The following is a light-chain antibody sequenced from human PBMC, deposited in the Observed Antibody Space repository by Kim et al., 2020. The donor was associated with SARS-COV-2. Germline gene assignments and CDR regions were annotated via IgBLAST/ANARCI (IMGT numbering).Light chain of an antibody. CDR3: PPYDRSLTALV. J-gene: IGLJ2*01. V-gene: IGLV1-40*01. CDR2: DNT. Sequence: QSVLTQPPSVSGAAGQRVTISCTGSTSNIGGNYVHWYQLLPGTAPRLLIFDNTNRPSGVPGRFSGSKSGSSASLAITGLQSEDEGDYYCPPYDRSLTALVFGGGTQLTVL. CDR1: TSNIGGNY.